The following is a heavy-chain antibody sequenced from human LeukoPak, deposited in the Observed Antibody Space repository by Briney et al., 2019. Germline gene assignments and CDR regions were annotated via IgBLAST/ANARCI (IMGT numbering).Heavy chain of an antibody. CDR2: ISYDGSNK. Sequence: PGGSLRLSCAASGFTFSSYAMHWVRQAPGKGLEWVAVISYDGSNKYYADSVKGRFTISRDNSKNTLYLQMNSLRAEDTAVYYCARVSAAMVIWDAFDIWGQGTMVSVSS. CDR3: ARVSAAMVIWDAFDI. J-gene: IGHJ3*02. D-gene: IGHD5-18*01. V-gene: IGHV3-30*04. CDR1: GFTFSSYA.